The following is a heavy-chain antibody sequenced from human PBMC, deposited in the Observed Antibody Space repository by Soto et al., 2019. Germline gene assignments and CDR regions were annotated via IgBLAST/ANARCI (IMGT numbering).Heavy chain of an antibody. CDR1: GFTFSSYA. CDR2: ISGSGGST. V-gene: IGHV3-23*01. J-gene: IGHJ3*02. Sequence: PGGSLRLSCAASGFTFSSYAMSWVRQASGKGLEWVSAISGSGGSTYYADSVKGRFTISRDNSKNTLCLQMNSLRAEDTAVYYCAKDCSSTSCSYAFDIWGQGTMVTVSS. CDR3: AKDCSSTSCSYAFDI. D-gene: IGHD2-2*01.